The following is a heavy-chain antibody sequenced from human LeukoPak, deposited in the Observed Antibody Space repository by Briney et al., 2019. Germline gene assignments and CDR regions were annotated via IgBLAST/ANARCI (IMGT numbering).Heavy chain of an antibody. CDR1: GFTFSSYW. V-gene: IGHV3-74*01. D-gene: IGHD4-17*01. J-gene: IGHJ4*02. CDR2: INTDGSST. Sequence: PGGSLRLSCAASGFTFSSYWTHWVRQAPGKGLVWVSRINTDGSSTSYADSVKGRFTISRDNAKNTLYLQMNSLRAEDTAVYYCARDLPTDYFDYWGQGTLVTVSS. CDR3: ARDLPTDYFDY.